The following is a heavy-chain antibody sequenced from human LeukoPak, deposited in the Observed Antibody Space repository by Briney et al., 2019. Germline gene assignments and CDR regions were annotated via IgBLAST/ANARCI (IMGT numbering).Heavy chain of an antibody. CDR3: ARVSSSWYYFDY. Sequence: GGSLRLSCAASGFTFSDYYMSWIRQAPGKGLEWVSYISSSGSTIYYADSVKGRFAISRDNAKNSLYLQMNSLRAEDTAVYYCARVSSSWYYFDYWGQGTLVTVSS. V-gene: IGHV3-11*04. CDR2: ISSSGSTI. D-gene: IGHD6-13*01. CDR1: GFTFSDYY. J-gene: IGHJ4*02.